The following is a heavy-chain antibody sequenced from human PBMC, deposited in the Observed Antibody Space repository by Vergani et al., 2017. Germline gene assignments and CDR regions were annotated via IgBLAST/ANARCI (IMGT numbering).Heavy chain of an antibody. CDR2: ISAYNGNT. D-gene: IGHD2-2*01. CDR3: ARVSEVVVPAATRRLGFDP. V-gene: IGHV1-18*01. J-gene: IGHJ5*02. Sequence: QVQLVQSGAEVKKPGASVKVSCKASGYTFTSYGISWVRQAPGQGLEWMGWISAYNGNTIYAQKLQGRVTMTTDTSTSTAYMELRSLRSDDTAVYYCARVSEVVVPAATRRLGFDPWGQGTLVTVSS. CDR1: GYTFTSYG.